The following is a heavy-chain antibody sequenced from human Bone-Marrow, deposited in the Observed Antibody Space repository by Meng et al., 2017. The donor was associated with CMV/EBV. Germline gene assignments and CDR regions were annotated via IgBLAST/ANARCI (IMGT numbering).Heavy chain of an antibody. CDR3: ARQGTSYPRWFDP. D-gene: IGHD2-2*01. J-gene: IGHJ5*02. Sequence: GSLRLSCAVYGGSFSGYYWSWIRQPPGKGLEWIGEINHSGSTNYNPSLKSRVTISVDTSKNQFSLKLSSVTAADTAVYYCARQGTSYPRWFDPWGQGNRVTGSS. CDR2: INHSGST. CDR1: GGSFSGYY. V-gene: IGHV4-34*01.